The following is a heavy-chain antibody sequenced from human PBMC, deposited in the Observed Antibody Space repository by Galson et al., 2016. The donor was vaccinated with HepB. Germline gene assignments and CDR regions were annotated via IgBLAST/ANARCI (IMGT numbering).Heavy chain of an antibody. D-gene: IGHD6-13*01. CDR2: IYHSGST. CDR1: GGSISSSYW. Sequence: SETLSLTCAVSGGSISSSYWWSWVRQPPGKGLEWIGEIYHSGSTNYNPSLKSRVTISVDKSKNHFPLKLSSVTAADTAVYYGASQHLSYYYGMDVWGQGTLVTVSS. V-gene: IGHV4-4*02. J-gene: IGHJ6*02. CDR3: ASQHLSYYYGMDV.